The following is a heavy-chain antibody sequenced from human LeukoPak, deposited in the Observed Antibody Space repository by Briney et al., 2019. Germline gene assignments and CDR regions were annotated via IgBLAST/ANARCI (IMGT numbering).Heavy chain of an antibody. D-gene: IGHD6-13*01. Sequence: SETLSLICAVYGGSFSGYYWSWIRQPPGKGLEWIGEINHSGSTNYNPSLKSRVTISVDTSKNQFSLKLSSVTAADTAVYYCARGLMWAAAGFDYWGLGILVTVSS. CDR2: INHSGST. CDR1: GGSFSGYY. V-gene: IGHV4-34*01. J-gene: IGHJ4*02. CDR3: ARGLMWAAAGFDY.